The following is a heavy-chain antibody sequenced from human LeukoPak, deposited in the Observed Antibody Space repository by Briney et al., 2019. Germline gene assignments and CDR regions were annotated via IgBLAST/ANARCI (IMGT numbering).Heavy chain of an antibody. CDR2: INSDGSTT. CDR3: ARGKDGVWAFDI. Sequence: GGSLRLSCAASGFTFSNYWMHWVRHDPGKGLVWVSRINSDGSTTYTDSVKGRFTISRDNAEKTLYLQLNSLRAEDTAVYYCARGKDGVWAFDIWGQGTLVTVSS. J-gene: IGHJ3*02. V-gene: IGHV3-74*01. D-gene: IGHD3-16*01. CDR1: GFTFSNYW.